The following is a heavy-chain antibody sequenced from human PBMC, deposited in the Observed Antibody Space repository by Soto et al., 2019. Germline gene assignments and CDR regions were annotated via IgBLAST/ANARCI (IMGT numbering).Heavy chain of an antibody. D-gene: IGHD6-13*01. Sequence: SETLSLTWTVSGGSITSYDWSWIRQPPGKGLEWIGYIYYSGSTNYNPSLKSRVTISVDTSKNQFSLRLSSVTAADTAVYYCAIGGAAAARGWFDPWGQGTLVTVS. V-gene: IGHV4-59*01. CDR2: IYYSGST. CDR3: AIGGAAAARGWFDP. CDR1: GGSITSYD. J-gene: IGHJ5*02.